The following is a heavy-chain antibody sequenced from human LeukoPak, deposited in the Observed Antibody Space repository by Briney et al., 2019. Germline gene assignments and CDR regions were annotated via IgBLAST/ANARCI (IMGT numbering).Heavy chain of an antibody. J-gene: IGHJ4*02. CDR3: AKSTWRQGQYGDYVDY. V-gene: IGHV1-2*02. CDR2: INPNSGGT. CDR1: GYSFTDYH. D-gene: IGHD4-17*01. Sequence: GALVKVSCKASGYSFTDYHMHSVRQAPGHGLEWMGWINPNSGGTNYAQKFQGRVTMTRDTSISTAYMELSRLRSDDTAVYYCAKSTWRQGQYGDYVDYWGQGTLVTVPS.